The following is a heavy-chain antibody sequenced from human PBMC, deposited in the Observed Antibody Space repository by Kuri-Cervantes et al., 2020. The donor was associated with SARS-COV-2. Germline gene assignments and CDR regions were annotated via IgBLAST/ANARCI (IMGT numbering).Heavy chain of an antibody. CDR3: ARHVDDKWLQLPADYFDY. D-gene: IGHD5-18*01. CDR1: GGSISSYY. CDR2: IYYSGST. J-gene: IGHJ4*02. V-gene: IGHV4-59*05. Sequence: SETLSLTCTVSGGSISSYYWSWIRQPPGKGLEWIGSIYYSGSTYYNPSLKSRVTISVDTSKNHFSLKLTSVTAADTAVYYCARHVDDKWLQLPADYFDYWGQGTLVTVSS.